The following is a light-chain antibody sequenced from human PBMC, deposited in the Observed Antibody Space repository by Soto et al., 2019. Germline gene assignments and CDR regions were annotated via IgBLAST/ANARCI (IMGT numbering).Light chain of an antibody. CDR2: DVS. Sequence: QSALTQPASVSGSPGQSITISCTGTSSDVGGYDYVSWYQQHPGKAPKLLIYDVSNRPSGVSTRFSGSKSGNTASLTISGLQAEDEGDYYCTSYTARRLYVFGSGTKVPVL. CDR3: TSYTARRLYV. V-gene: IGLV2-14*03. J-gene: IGLJ1*01. CDR1: SSDVGGYDY.